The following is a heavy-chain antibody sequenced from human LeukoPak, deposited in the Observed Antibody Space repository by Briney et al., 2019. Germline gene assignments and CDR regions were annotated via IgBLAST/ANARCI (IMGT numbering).Heavy chain of an antibody. J-gene: IGHJ6*03. Sequence: ASVKVSCKASGYTFTGYYMHWVRQAPGQGLEWMGWINPNSGGTNYAQKFQGRVTITADESTSTAYMELSSLRSEDTAVYYCARTTYSSSSDYYYYYMDVWGKGTTVTVSS. CDR1: GYTFTGYY. D-gene: IGHD6-13*01. V-gene: IGHV1-2*02. CDR3: ARTTYSSSSDYYYYYMDV. CDR2: INPNSGGT.